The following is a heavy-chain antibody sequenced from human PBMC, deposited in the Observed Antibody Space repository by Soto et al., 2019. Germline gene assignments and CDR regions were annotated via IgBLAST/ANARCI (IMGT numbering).Heavy chain of an antibody. CDR2: IYWDDDK. J-gene: IGHJ5*02. V-gene: IGHV2-5*02. Sequence: QITLKESGPTLVKPTQTLTLTCTFSGFSLSTSGVGVGWIRQHPGKALEWLALIYWDDDKRYSPSLETRLTITKDTSKDQVVHTMTNMDPVDTGTYYCAQRPTTRSGLSWGQGTLVTVSS. CDR1: GFSLSTSGVG. CDR3: AQRPTTRSGLS. D-gene: IGHD3-22*01.